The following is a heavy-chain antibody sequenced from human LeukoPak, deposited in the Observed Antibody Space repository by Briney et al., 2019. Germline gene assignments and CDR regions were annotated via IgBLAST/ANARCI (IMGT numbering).Heavy chain of an antibody. CDR2: INHSGST. V-gene: IGHV4-34*01. CDR1: GFTVSSNY. Sequence: GSLRLSCAASGFTVSSNYMSWVRQPPGKGLEWIGEINHSGSTNYNQSLKSRVTISVDTSKNQFSLKLSSVTAADTAVYYCARNSQWEPLLSYWGQGTLVTVSS. D-gene: IGHD1-26*01. CDR3: ARNSQWEPLLSY. J-gene: IGHJ4*02.